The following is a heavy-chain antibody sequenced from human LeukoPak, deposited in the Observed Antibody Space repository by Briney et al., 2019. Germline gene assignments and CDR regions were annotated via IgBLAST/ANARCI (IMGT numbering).Heavy chain of an antibody. CDR3: ARRAVATDY. CDR1: GGSFSGYY. J-gene: IGHJ4*02. Sequence: SETLSLTCAAYGGSFSGYYWSWIRQPPGKGLEWIGEINHSGSTNYNPSLKSRVTISVDTSKNQFSLKLSSVTAADTAVYYCARRAVATDYWGQGTLVTVSS. CDR2: INHSGST. D-gene: IGHD5-12*01. V-gene: IGHV4-34*01.